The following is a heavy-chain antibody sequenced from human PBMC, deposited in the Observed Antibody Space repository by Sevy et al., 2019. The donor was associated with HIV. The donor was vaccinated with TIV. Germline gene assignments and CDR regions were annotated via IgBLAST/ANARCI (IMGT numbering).Heavy chain of an antibody. CDR2: IWYDGTIK. CDR3: ARGGGYWGGDCDSIVY. Sequence: GGSLRLSCAASGFTFSSYVMHWVRQAPGKGLEWVALIWYDGTIKYYADSVKGRFTISRDNSKDTLLLQMNSLTPDDTAVNDCARGGGYWGGDCDSIVYWGQGALVTVSS. D-gene: IGHD2-21*02. V-gene: IGHV3-33*08. J-gene: IGHJ4*02. CDR1: GFTFSSYV.